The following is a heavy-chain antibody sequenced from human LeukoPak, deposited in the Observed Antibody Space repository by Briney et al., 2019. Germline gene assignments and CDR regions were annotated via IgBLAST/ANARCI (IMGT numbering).Heavy chain of an antibody. D-gene: IGHD2-2*01. V-gene: IGHV3-21*01. Sequence: GGSLRLSCAASGFTFSSYSMNWVRQAPGKWLEWVSSISSSSSYIYYADSVKGRFTISRDNAKNSLYLQMNSMRAEDTAVYYCARVAVVVAEDYWGQGTLVTVSS. J-gene: IGHJ4*02. CDR1: GFTFSSYS. CDR2: ISSSSSYI. CDR3: ARVAVVVAEDY.